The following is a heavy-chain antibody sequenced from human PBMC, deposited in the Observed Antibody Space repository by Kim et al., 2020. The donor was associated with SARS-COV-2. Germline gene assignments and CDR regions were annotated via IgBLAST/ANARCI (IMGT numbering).Heavy chain of an antibody. Sequence: ASVKVSCKASGYTFTSYGISWVRQAPGQGLEWMGWIIAYNGNTNYAQKLQGRVTITTDTSTSTAYMELSSLRSDDTALYYCARVSYSSVWYPYYYYYGMD. CDR2: IIAYNGNT. V-gene: IGHV1-18*01. CDR1: GYTFTSYG. J-gene: IGHJ6*01. D-gene: IGHD6-19*01. CDR3: ARVSYSSVWYPYYYYYGMD.